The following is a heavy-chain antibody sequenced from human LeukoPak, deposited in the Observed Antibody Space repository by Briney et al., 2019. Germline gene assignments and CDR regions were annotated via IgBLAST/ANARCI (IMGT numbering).Heavy chain of an antibody. J-gene: IGHJ3*02. CDR2: ISWNSGSI. D-gene: IGHD1-1*01. V-gene: IGHV3-9*03. CDR1: GFTFDDYA. CDR3: AKDTAGTTGSVAFDI. Sequence: GGSLRLSCAASGFTFDDYAMHWVRQAPGKGLEWVSGISWNSGSIGYADSVKGRFTISRDNAKNSLYLQMNSLRAEDMALYYCAKDTAGTTGSVAFDIWGQGTRATVSS.